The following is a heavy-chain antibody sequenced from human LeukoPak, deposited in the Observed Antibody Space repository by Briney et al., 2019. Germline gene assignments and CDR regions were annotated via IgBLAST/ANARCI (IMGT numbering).Heavy chain of an antibody. Sequence: LGGSLRLSCAASGITVSSNYMSWVRQAPGKGLEWVSVFYPAGSRYYTDSVRGRFIISRDNARHTLYLQMNSLRAEDTAVYYCARASTTVPNLLDYWGEGTLVTLSA. CDR1: GITVSSNY. D-gene: IGHD4-17*01. V-gene: IGHV3-53*01. CDR3: ARASTTVPNLLDY. CDR2: FYPAGSR. J-gene: IGHJ4*02.